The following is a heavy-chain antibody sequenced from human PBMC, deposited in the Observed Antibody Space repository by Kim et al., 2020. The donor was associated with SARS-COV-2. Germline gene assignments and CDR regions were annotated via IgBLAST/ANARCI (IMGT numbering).Heavy chain of an antibody. D-gene: IGHD2-15*01. Sequence: YTDSGKGRMTLHRDQSKNALYLRMNSLRAEDTAVYYCARDCSGGSCYSVYWGQGTLVTVSS. J-gene: IGHJ4*02. V-gene: IGHV3-33*01. CDR3: ARDCSGGSCYSVY.